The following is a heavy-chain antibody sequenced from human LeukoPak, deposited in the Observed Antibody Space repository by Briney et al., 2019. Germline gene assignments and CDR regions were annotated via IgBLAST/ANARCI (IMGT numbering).Heavy chain of an antibody. J-gene: IGHJ4*02. CDR1: GFTFSSYA. V-gene: IGHV3-30*04. CDR3: AKGGTGSTRHFDY. CDR2: VSYDGGHK. Sequence: GGSLRLSCAASGFTFSSYAMHWVRQAPGEGLEWVAVVSYDGGHKFYADSVKGRFTISRDTSTNTLYLQMNSLRAEDTAVYYCAKGGTGSTRHFDYWGQGTLVTVSS. D-gene: IGHD2-2*01.